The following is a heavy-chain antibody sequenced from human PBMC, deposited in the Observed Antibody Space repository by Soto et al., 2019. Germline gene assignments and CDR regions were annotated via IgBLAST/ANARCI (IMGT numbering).Heavy chain of an antibody. CDR1: GFTFSSHW. D-gene: IGHD3-22*01. J-gene: IGHJ3*02. V-gene: IGHV3-7*01. CDR2: IKQDGSEK. CDR3: ARGPRSTYDHSGQSLYAFDI. Sequence: GGSLRLSCAASGFTFSSHWMSWVRQAPGKGLEWVANIKQDGSEKYYVDSVKGRFTISRDNAKNSLYLQMNSLRAEDTAVYYCARGPRSTYDHSGQSLYAFDIWGQGTMVTVSS.